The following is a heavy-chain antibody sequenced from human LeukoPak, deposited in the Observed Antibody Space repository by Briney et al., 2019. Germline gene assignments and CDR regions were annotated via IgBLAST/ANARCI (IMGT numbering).Heavy chain of an antibody. Sequence: SETLSLTSAVSGGSVSRGGYFTGWVRQPPGEGLGWLGYIYHSARTYYNPSLKSRVTISVARSKNQFSLKLSSVTAAATAVYYCAREGGNSLYFDYWGQGTLVTVSS. D-gene: IGHD4-23*01. V-gene: IGHV4-30-2*01. CDR1: GGSVSRGGYF. CDR2: IYHSART. J-gene: IGHJ4*02. CDR3: AREGGNSLYFDY.